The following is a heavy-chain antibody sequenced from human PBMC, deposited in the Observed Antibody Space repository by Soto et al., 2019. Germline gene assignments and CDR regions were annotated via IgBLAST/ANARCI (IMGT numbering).Heavy chain of an antibody. Sequence: SVKVSCKASEYSFTGHYLHWVRQAPGQGLGWMGWIDPKSGDTKYAPKFQDRVTMTRDTSISTAYMDLSSLRYDDTAVYYCARDYDKSGYDYFDPWGQGTLVTV. CDR3: ARDYDKSGYDYFDP. CDR1: EYSFTGHY. V-gene: IGHV1-2*02. D-gene: IGHD3-22*01. J-gene: IGHJ5*02. CDR2: IDPKSGDT.